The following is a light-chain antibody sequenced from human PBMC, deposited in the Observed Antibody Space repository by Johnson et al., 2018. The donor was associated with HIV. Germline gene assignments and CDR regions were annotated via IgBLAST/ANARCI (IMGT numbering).Light chain of an antibody. CDR1: SSNIGNND. V-gene: IGLV1-51*02. CDR3: GTWDSSLSAHYV. Sequence: QSVLTQPPSVSAAPGQKVTISCSGSSSNIGNNDVSWYQHLPGTAPKLLIYESNKRPSGIPDRFSGSESGTSATLGITGLQTGDEADYYCGTWDSSLSAHYVFGTGTKVTDL. CDR2: ESN. J-gene: IGLJ1*01.